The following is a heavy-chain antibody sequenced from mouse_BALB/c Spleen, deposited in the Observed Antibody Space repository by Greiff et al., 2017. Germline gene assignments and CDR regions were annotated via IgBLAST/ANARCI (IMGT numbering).Heavy chain of an antibody. V-gene: IGHV7-3*02. Sequence: EVQLQESGGGLVQPGGSLRLSCATSGFTFTDYYMSWVRQPPGKALEWLGFIRNKANGYTTEYSASVKGRFTISRDNSQSILYLQMNTLRAEDSATYYCARDSSGFAYWGQGTLVTVSA. J-gene: IGHJ3*01. CDR1: GFTFTDYY. CDR3: ARDSSGFAY. CDR2: IRNKANGYTT.